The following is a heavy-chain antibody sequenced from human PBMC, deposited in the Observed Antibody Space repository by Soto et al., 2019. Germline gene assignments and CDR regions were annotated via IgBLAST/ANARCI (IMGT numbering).Heavy chain of an antibody. Sequence: GGSLRLSCAASGFTFSSYAMSWVRQAPGKGLEWVSAISGSGGSTYYADSVKGRFTISRDNSKNTLYLQMNSLRAEDTAVYYCAKFCCYDILPLFHLSVWGKGTTVTVSS. V-gene: IGHV3-23*01. J-gene: IGHJ6*04. CDR3: AKFCCYDILPLFHLSV. CDR1: GFTFSSYA. CDR2: ISGSGGST. D-gene: IGHD3-9*01.